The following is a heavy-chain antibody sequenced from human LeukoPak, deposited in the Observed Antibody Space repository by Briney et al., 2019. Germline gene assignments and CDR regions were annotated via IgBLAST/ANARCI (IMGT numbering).Heavy chain of an antibody. V-gene: IGHV3-30*02. CDR3: AKDNPIAVSGTVDY. CDR1: GFTFSGYC. Sequence: PGGSLRLSCAASGFTFSGYCMHWVRQAPGKGLEWVAFIRYDGSNNYYADSVKGRFTISRDKSKNTLYLQMNRLRAEETAVYYGAKDNPIAVSGTVDYWGQGTLVTVSS. J-gene: IGHJ4*02. CDR2: IRYDGSNN. D-gene: IGHD6-19*01.